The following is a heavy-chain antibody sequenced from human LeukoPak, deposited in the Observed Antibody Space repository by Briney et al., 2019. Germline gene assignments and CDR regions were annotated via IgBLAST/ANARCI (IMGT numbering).Heavy chain of an antibody. CDR1: GFTFSSYG. CDR3: ARAFSVSYFDY. D-gene: IGHD2/OR15-2a*01. J-gene: IGHJ4*02. Sequence: GRSLRLSCAASGFTFSSYGMHWVRQAPGKGLEWVAVISYDGSNKYYADSVKGRFTISRDNSKNTLYLQMNSLRAEDTAVYYCARAFSVSYFDYWGRGTLVTVPS. CDR2: ISYDGSNK. V-gene: IGHV3-30*03.